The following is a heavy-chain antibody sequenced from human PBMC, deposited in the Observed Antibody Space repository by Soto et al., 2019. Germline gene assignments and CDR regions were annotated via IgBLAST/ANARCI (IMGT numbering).Heavy chain of an antibody. J-gene: IGHJ4*02. Sequence: GGSLRLSCAASGFTFSSYSMNWVRQAPGKGLEWISYITNGGTTIYYADSVKGRFTISRDNAKNSLYLHMNTLRDDDTAVYYCATPVVRFLEWTTDYWGQGTLVTVSS. CDR1: GFTFSSYS. V-gene: IGHV3-48*02. CDR2: ITNGGTTI. D-gene: IGHD3-3*01. CDR3: ATPVVRFLEWTTDY.